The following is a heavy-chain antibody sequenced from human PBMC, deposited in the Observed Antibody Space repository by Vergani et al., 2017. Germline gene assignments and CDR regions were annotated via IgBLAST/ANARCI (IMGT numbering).Heavy chain of an antibody. CDR1: GFTFDDYA. CDR3: AKDIELSGDYGAFDY. J-gene: IGHJ4*02. D-gene: IGHD2-21*02. CDR2: ISWNSGSI. Sequence: EVQLVESGGGLVQPGRSLRLSCAASGFTFDDYAMHWVRQAPGKGLEWVSGISWNSGSIGYADSVKGRFTISRDNAKNSLYLQMNSLRAEDTALYYCAKDIELSGDYGAFDYWGQGTLVTVSS. V-gene: IGHV3-9*01.